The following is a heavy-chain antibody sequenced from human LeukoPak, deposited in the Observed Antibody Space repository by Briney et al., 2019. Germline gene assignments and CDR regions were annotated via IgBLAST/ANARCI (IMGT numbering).Heavy chain of an antibody. CDR2: TSSSSSYI. Sequence: SGGSLRLSCAASGFTFSSYSMNWVRQAPGKGLEWVSSTSSSSSYIYYADSVKGRFTISRDNAKNSLYLQMNSLRAEDTAVYYCARGIAAAGTNWFDPWGQGTLVTVSS. D-gene: IGHD6-13*01. J-gene: IGHJ5*02. V-gene: IGHV3-21*01. CDR3: ARGIAAAGTNWFDP. CDR1: GFTFSSYS.